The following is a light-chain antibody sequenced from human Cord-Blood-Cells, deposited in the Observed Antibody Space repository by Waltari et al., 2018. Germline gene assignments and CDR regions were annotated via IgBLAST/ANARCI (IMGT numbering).Light chain of an antibody. V-gene: IGLV7-46*01. CDR1: TGAVTSGHY. J-gene: IGLJ3*02. CDR3: LLSYSGAWV. CDR2: DTS. Sequence: QAVVTQEPSLTVSPGGTATLPFGSSTGAVTSGHYPYWFQQKPGQATRTLIYDTSNKHSWTPARFSGSLLGGKAALTLSGAQPEDEAEYYCLLSYSGAWVFGGGTKLTVL.